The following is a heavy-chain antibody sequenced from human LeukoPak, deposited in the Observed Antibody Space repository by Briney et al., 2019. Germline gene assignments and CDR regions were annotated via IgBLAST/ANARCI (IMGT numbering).Heavy chain of an antibody. Sequence: SVKVSCKASGGTFSSYAISWVRQAPGQGLEWMGGIIPIFGTANYAQKSQGRVAITADESTSTAYMELSSLRSEDTAVYYCAREAADSSSYYYYGMDVWGQGTTVTVSS. CDR1: GGTFSSYA. CDR2: IIPIFGTA. J-gene: IGHJ6*02. V-gene: IGHV1-69*13. D-gene: IGHD6-13*01. CDR3: AREAADSSSYYYYGMDV.